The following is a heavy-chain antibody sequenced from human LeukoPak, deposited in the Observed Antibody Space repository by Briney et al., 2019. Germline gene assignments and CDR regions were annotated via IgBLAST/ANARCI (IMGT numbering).Heavy chain of an antibody. J-gene: IGHJ4*02. Sequence: SETLSLTCTVSGGSISSYYWSWIRQPAGKGLEWIGRIYTSGSTNYNPSLKSRVTMSVDTSKNQFSLKLSSVTAADTAVYYCARALSLVPARTISTEDYWGQGTLVTVSS. CDR2: IYTSGST. CDR1: GGSISSYY. V-gene: IGHV4-4*07. CDR3: ARALSLVPARTISTEDY. D-gene: IGHD1-7*01.